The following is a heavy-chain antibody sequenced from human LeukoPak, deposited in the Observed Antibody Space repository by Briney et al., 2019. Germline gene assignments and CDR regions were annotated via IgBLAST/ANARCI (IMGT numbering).Heavy chain of an antibody. V-gene: IGHV3-23*01. D-gene: IGHD3-3*01. CDR1: GFTFSSYA. J-gene: IGHJ4*02. CDR2: ISGSGGST. CDR3: AKTPYYDFWSGYYTDY. Sequence: GGSQRLSCAASGFTFSSYAMSWVRQAPGKGLEWVSAISGSGGSTYYADSVKGRFTISRDNSKNTLYLQMNSLRAEDTAVYYCAKTPYYDFWSGYYTDYWGQGTLVTVSS.